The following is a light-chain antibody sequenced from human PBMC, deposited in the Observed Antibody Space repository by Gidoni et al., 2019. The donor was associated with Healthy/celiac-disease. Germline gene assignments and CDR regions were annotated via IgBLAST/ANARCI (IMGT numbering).Light chain of an antibody. Sequence: IVLTPSPGTLSLSPGERATLSCRASQSVSSSYLAWYQQKPGQAPRLLIYGASSRATGLPDRFSGSGSGTDFTLTISRLEPEDFAVYYCQQYGSSPLTFGGGTKVEIK. V-gene: IGKV3-20*01. CDR1: QSVSSSY. J-gene: IGKJ4*01. CDR2: GAS. CDR3: QQYGSSPLT.